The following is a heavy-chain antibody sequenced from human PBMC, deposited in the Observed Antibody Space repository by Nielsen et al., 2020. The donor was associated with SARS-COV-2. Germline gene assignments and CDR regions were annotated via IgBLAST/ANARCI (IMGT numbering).Heavy chain of an antibody. CDR1: GFTFDDYA. CDR3: ARIGRAAAGYDAFDI. V-gene: IGHV3-9*01. CDR2: ISWNSGSI. J-gene: IGHJ3*02. D-gene: IGHD6-13*01. Sequence: SLKISCAASGFTFDDYAMHWVRQAPGKGLEWVSGISWNSGSIGYADSVKGRFTISRDNAKNSLYLQMNSLRAEDTAVYYCARIGRAAAGYDAFDIWGQGTMVTVSS.